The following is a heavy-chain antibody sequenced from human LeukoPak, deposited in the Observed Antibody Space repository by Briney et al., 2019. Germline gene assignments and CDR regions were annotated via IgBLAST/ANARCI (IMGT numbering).Heavy chain of an antibody. D-gene: IGHD2-15*01. Sequence: GGSLRLSCAASGFTFSSYGTHWGRQAPGKGLEWVAVISYDGSNEYYADSVKGRFTISRDNSKNTLYLQMNSLRAEDTAVYYCARGAGVAATGYFDYWGQGTLVTVSS. CDR3: ARGAGVAATGYFDY. V-gene: IGHV3-30*03. J-gene: IGHJ4*02. CDR1: GFTFSSYG. CDR2: ISYDGSNE.